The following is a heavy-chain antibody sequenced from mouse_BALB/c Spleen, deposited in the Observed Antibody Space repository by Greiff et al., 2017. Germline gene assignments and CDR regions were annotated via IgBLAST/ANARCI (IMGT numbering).Heavy chain of an antibody. J-gene: IGHJ4*01. V-gene: IGHV1S56*01. Sequence: QVQLQQSGPELVKPGASVRISCKASGYTFTSYYIHWVKQRPGQGLEWIGWIYPGNVNTKYNEKFKGKATLTADKSSSTAYMQLSSLTSEDSAVYFCARWDYGSSYDYYAMDYWGQGTSGTVSS. CDR2: IYPGNVNT. D-gene: IGHD1-1*01. CDR3: ARWDYGSSYDYYAMDY. CDR1: GYTFTSYY.